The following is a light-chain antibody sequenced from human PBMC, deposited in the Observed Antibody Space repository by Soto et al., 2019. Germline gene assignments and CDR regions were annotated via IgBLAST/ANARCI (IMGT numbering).Light chain of an antibody. CDR2: GAS. Sequence: EIVLTQSPATLSLSPGERATLSCRASQSVSSYLAWYQQKPGQAPRLLIHGASNRATGIPARFSGSGSGTEFTLTISSLQSEDFAVYYCQQYNNWPRTFGQGTKVDI. CDR1: QSVSSY. J-gene: IGKJ1*01. CDR3: QQYNNWPRT. V-gene: IGKV3-15*01.